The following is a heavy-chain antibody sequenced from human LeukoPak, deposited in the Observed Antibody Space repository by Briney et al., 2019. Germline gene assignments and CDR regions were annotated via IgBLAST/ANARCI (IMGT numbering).Heavy chain of an antibody. D-gene: IGHD3-10*01. CDR2: INHSGST. Sequence: SETLSLTCAVYGGSFSGYYWSSIRQPPGKGLEWIGEINHSGSTNYNPSLKSRVTISVDTSKNQFSLKLSSVTAADTAVYYCARGPTDLLLWFGELPSWFDPWGQGTLVTVSS. V-gene: IGHV4-34*01. J-gene: IGHJ5*02. CDR1: GGSFSGYY. CDR3: ARGPTDLLLWFGELPSWFDP.